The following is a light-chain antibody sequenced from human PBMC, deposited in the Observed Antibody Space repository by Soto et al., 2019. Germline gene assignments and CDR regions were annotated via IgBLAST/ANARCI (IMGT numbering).Light chain of an antibody. V-gene: IGKV3-15*01. CDR3: QQYNNWHMK. CDR1: QSVSSN. Sequence: EIVMTQSPATLSVSPGERATLSCRASQSVSSNLAWYQQKPGQAPRLLIYGASTRATGIPARFSGSGSGTEFTLTISSLQSDDFEVYYCQQYNNWHMKFSQGTKGDI. J-gene: IGKJ1*01. CDR2: GAS.